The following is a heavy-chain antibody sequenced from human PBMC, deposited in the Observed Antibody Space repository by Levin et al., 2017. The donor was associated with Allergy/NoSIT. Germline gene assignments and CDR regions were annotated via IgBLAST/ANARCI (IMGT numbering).Heavy chain of an antibody. J-gene: IGHJ3*02. CDR2: ISSSSSTI. CDR3: ARVYRYGDDALDI. CDR1: GFTFSTYN. Sequence: GGSLRLSCAASGFTFSTYNMNWVRQAPGKELEWVSYISSSSSTIYYVDSVKGRFTISRDNAKNSLYLQMNSLRAEDTAVYYCARVYRYGDDALDIWDQGTMVTVSS. V-gene: IGHV3-48*01. D-gene: IGHD5-18*01.